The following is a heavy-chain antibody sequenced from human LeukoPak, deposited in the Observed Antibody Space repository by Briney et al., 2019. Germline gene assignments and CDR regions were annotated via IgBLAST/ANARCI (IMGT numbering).Heavy chain of an antibody. Sequence: GGSLRLSCAASGFTFSSYWMSWVRQAPGEGLEWVANIKQDGSEKYYVDSVKGRFTISRDNAKNSLYLQMNSLRAEDTAVYYCARHSSSWSYYYYYMDVWGKGTTVTASS. V-gene: IGHV3-7*01. CDR3: ARHSSSWSYYYYYMDV. CDR2: IKQDGSEK. D-gene: IGHD6-13*01. CDR1: GFTFSSYW. J-gene: IGHJ6*03.